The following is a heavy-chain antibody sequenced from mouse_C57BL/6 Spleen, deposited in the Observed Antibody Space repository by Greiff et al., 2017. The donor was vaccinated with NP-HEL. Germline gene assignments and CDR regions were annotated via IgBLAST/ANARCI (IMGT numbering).Heavy chain of an antibody. Sequence: VKLQESGAELVRPGTSVKVSCKASGYAFTNYLIEWVKQRPGQGLEWIGVINPGSGGTNYNEKFKGKATLTADKSSSTAYMQLSSLTSEDSAVYFCARGGYYYGSRYFDYWGQGTTLTVSS. V-gene: IGHV1-54*01. D-gene: IGHD1-1*01. CDR3: ARGGYYYGSRYFDY. CDR2: INPGSGGT. CDR1: GYAFTNYL. J-gene: IGHJ2*01.